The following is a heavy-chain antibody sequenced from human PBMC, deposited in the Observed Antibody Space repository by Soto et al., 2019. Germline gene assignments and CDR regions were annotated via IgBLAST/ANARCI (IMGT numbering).Heavy chain of an antibody. CDR1: GFTFSSYS. V-gene: IGHV3-48*01. CDR2: ISSSSSTI. Sequence: GGSLSLSCAASGFTFSSYSMNWVRQAPGKGLEWVSYISSSSSTIYYADSVKGRFTISRDNAKNSLYLQMNSLRAEDTAVYYCERDLGGRIFGVVSHYYYYGMDVWGQGTTVTSP. CDR3: ERDLGGRIFGVVSHYYYYGMDV. D-gene: IGHD3-3*02. J-gene: IGHJ6*02.